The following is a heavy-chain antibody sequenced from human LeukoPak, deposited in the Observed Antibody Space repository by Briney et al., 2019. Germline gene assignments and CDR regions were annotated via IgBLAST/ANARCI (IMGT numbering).Heavy chain of an antibody. J-gene: IGHJ3*02. Sequence: GGSLRLSCAAYGFTFSIYEMNWVRQAPGKGLEWISYIDTSGTTTYYADSVRGRFTISRDNAKNSLYLQMNSLRAEDTAVYYCARDPANYDILTGYSYTDAFDIWGQGTMVTVSS. CDR2: IDTSGTTT. CDR1: GFTFSIYE. D-gene: IGHD3-9*01. CDR3: ARDPANYDILTGYSYTDAFDI. V-gene: IGHV3-48*03.